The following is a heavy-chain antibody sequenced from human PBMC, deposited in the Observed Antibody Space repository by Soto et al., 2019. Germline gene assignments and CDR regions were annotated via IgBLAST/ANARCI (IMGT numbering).Heavy chain of an antibody. D-gene: IGHD6-19*01. Sequence: PGGSLRLSCAASGFTFSGSAMHWVRQASGKGLEWVGRIRSKANSYATAYAASVKGRFTISRDDSKNTAYLQMNSLKTEDTAVYYCTRRSDPYYYGMDVWGQGTTVTVSS. V-gene: IGHV3-73*01. CDR2: IRSKANSYAT. CDR1: GFTFSGSA. J-gene: IGHJ6*02. CDR3: TRRSDPYYYGMDV.